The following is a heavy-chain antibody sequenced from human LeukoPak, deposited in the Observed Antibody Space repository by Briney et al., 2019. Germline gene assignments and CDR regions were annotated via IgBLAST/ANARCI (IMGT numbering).Heavy chain of an antibody. CDR1: GFTFDDYG. V-gene: IGHV3-20*04. D-gene: IGHD1/OR15-1a*01. Sequence: GGSLRLSCAASGFTFDDYGMSWVRQAPGKGLEWVSGINWNGGSTGYADSVKGRFTISRDNARNTLYLQMNSLRVEDTAIYYCARDRAESNWTNHTLFDSWGQGTPVTVSS. CDR3: ARDRAESNWTNHTLFDS. CDR2: INWNGGST. J-gene: IGHJ4*02.